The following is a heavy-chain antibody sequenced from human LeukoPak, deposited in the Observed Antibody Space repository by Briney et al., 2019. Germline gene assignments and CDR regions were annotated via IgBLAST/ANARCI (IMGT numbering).Heavy chain of an antibody. CDR1: GFTFSSYA. D-gene: IGHD5-18*01. J-gene: IGHJ4*02. Sequence: GGSLRLSCAASGFTFSSYAMSWVRQAPGKGLEWVSAISGTGGSTYYADSVKGRFTISRDNSKNTLYLQMNSLRAEDTAVYDCAARNTAMAQYYFDYWGQGTLVTVSS. CDR2: ISGTGGST. V-gene: IGHV3-23*01. CDR3: AARNTAMAQYYFDY.